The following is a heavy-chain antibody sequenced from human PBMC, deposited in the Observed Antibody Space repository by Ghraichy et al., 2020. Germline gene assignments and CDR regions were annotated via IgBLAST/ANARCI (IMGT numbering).Heavy chain of an antibody. Sequence: GGSLRLSCAASGFIFSEFAMYWVRQAPGKGLECIGRIRTKPNNYATTYAASVKGRFTISRDDSKNTMYLQMKSLKTEDTAVYYCSRPGFGELQNAFDVWGHGTIATVSS. D-gene: IGHD3-10*01. CDR3: SRPGFGELQNAFDV. V-gene: IGHV3-73*01. CDR2: IRTKPNNYAT. CDR1: GFIFSEFA. J-gene: IGHJ3*01.